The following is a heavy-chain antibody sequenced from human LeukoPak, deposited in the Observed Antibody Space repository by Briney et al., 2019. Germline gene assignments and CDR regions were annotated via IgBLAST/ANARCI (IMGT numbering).Heavy chain of an antibody. CDR3: ARVVATWAYYMDV. CDR1: GASISSGDYY. D-gene: IGHD1-1*01. Sequence: PSQTLSLTCTVSGASISSGDYYWTWIRQTPGKGLEWLGYIYVRGTTFYSASLKSRASISRDTSKNQFSLNLNSVTAADTAVYYCARVVATWAYYMDVWGKGTSVTVSS. V-gene: IGHV4-30-4*08. CDR2: IYVRGTT. J-gene: IGHJ6*03.